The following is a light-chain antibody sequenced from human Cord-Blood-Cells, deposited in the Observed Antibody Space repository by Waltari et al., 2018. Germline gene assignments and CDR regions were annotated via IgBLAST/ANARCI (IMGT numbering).Light chain of an antibody. CDR3: CSSACSSTVV. CDR2: EGS. J-gene: IGLJ2*01. CDR1: SRDVGSYDL. V-gene: IGLV2-23*01. Sequence: QSALTQPAAVSGSPGQAITLFCTGTSRDVGSYDLVSWYQQHPGKAPKLMIYEGSKRPSGVSNRFSGSKSGNTASLTISGLQAEDEADYYCCSSACSSTVVFGGGTKLTVL.